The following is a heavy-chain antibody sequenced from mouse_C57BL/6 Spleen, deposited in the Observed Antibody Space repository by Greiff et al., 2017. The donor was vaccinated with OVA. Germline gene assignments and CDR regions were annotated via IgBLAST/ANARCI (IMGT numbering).Heavy chain of an antibody. CDR1: GFSLTSYG. Sequence: QVHVKQSGPGLVQPSQSLSITCTVSGFSLTSYGVHWVRQSPGKGLEWLGVIWRGGSTDYNAAFMSRLSITKDNSKSQVFFKMNSLQADDTAIYYCAKTGTGSLYYAMDYWGQGTSVTVSS. D-gene: IGHD2-2*01. CDR2: IWRGGST. J-gene: IGHJ4*01. CDR3: AKTGTGSLYYAMDY. V-gene: IGHV2-5*01.